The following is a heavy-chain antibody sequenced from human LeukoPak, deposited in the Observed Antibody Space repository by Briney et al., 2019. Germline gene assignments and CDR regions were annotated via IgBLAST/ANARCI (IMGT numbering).Heavy chain of an antibody. Sequence: ASVKVSCKTSGYTFSTYYMHWVRQAPRQGLEWLGIIHPTDDSTRYTQKIQGRVTMTRDTATGTVYFEQSTLISADTAVLLRGRANGGGLDYWGQGTLITDCS. CDR3: GRANGGGLDY. CDR2: IHPTDDST. J-gene: IGHJ4*02. V-gene: IGHV1-46*01. D-gene: IGHD3-10*01. CDR1: GYTFSTYY.